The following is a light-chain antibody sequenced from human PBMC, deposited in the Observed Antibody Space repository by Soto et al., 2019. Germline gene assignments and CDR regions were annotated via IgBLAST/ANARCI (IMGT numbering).Light chain of an antibody. CDR2: EVT. J-gene: IGLJ2*01. CDR1: SSDVGAFNY. Sequence: QSALTQPASVSGSPGQSITISCTGTSSDVGAFNYVSWYQQHPGNAPKFLIYEVTNRPSGVSNRFSGSKSGNTASLTISGFQAEDEADYYCSSYTTSNNVVFGGGTKVTVL. V-gene: IGLV2-14*01. CDR3: SSYTTSNNVV.